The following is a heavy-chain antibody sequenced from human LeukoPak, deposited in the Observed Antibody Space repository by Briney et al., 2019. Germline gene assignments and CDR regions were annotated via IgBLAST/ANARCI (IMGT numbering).Heavy chain of an antibody. D-gene: IGHD3-10*01. CDR3: ARDVTMVRGPYYYYYMDV. CDR1: GGSISSSSYY. CDR2: IYYSGST. Sequence: PSETLSLTCTVSGGSISSSSYYWGWIRQPPGKGLEWIGSIYYSGSTYYNPSLKSRVTISVDTSKNQFSLKLSSVTAADTAVYYCARDVTMVRGPYYYYYMDVWGKGTTVTVSS. J-gene: IGHJ6*03. V-gene: IGHV4-39*07.